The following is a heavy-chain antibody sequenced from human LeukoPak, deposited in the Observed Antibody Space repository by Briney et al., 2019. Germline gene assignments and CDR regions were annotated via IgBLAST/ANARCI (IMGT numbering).Heavy chain of an antibody. CDR1: GGTFSSYA. D-gene: IGHD6-19*01. J-gene: IGHJ6*02. CDR2: IIPIFGTA. V-gene: IGHV1-69*05. CDR3: ASIPLGWPVVASYYYYGMDV. Sequence: GASVKVSCKASGGTFSSYAISWVRQAPGQGLEWMGGIIPIFGTANCVQKFQGRVTITTDESTSTAYMELSSLRSEDTAVYYCASIPLGWPVVASYYYYGMDVWGQGTTVTVSS.